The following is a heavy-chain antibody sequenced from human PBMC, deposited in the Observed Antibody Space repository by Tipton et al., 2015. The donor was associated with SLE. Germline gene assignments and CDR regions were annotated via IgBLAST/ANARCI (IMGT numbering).Heavy chain of an antibody. CDR1: GGSISSSSYY. Sequence: TLSLTCTVSGGSISSSSYYWGWIRQPPGKGLEWIGEISHGGITNYNPSLKSRVTISVDTSKNQFSLKLSSVTAADTAVYYCARGRGIHLFDYWGQGTLVTVSS. CDR2: ISHGGIT. J-gene: IGHJ4*02. D-gene: IGHD3-10*01. V-gene: IGHV4-39*07. CDR3: ARGRGIHLFDY.